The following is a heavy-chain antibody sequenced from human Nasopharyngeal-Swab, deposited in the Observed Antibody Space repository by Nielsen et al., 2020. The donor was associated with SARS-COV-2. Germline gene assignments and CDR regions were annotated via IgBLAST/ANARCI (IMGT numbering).Heavy chain of an antibody. D-gene: IGHD3-10*01. CDR2: ISGSGGSA. V-gene: IGHV3-23*01. CDR1: GFTFSTSA. Sequence: GESLKISCVASGFTFSTSAMSWVRKAPGKGLDWVSAISGSGGSAYYADSVKGRFTISRDNSKNTVYLQMNTLRAEDTAVYYCAKDGRYYASGSHPFDYWGQGTLVTVSS. J-gene: IGHJ4*02. CDR3: AKDGRYYASGSHPFDY.